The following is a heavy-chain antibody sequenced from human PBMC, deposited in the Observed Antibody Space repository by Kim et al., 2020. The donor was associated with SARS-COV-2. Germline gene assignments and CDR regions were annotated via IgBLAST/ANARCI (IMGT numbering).Heavy chain of an antibody. V-gene: IGHV4-61*01. D-gene: IGHD3-10*01. CDR3: ARVGRGALTYYYYGMDV. Sequence: SETLSLTCTVSGGSVSSGSYYWSWIRQPPGKGLEWIGYIYYSGSTNYNPSLKSRVTISVDTSKNQFSLKLSSVTAADTAVYYCARVGRGALTYYYYGMDVWGQGTTVTVSS. CDR2: IYYSGST. J-gene: IGHJ6*02. CDR1: GGSVSSGSYY.